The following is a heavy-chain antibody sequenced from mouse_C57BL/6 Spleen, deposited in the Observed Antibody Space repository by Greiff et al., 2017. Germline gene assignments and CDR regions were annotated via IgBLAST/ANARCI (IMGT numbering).Heavy chain of an antibody. Sequence: VKLQESGPELVKPGASVKISCKASGYAFSSSWMNWVKQRPGKGLEWIGRIYPGDGDTNYNGKFKGKATLTADKSSSTAYMQLSSLTSEDSAVYFCARSDGNYEGYFDVWGTGTTVTVSS. CDR1: GYAFSSSW. V-gene: IGHV1-82*01. CDR2: IYPGDGDT. J-gene: IGHJ1*03. CDR3: ARSDGNYEGYFDV. D-gene: IGHD2-1*01.